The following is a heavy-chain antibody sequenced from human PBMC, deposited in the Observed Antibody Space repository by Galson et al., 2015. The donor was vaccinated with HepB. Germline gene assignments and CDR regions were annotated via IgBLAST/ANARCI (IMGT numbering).Heavy chain of an antibody. CDR3: ARESASTTVHWLGWFDP. CDR2: ISSSSSTI. J-gene: IGHJ5*02. D-gene: IGHD4-17*01. V-gene: IGHV3-48*01. Sequence: SLRLSCAASGFTFSSYSMNWVRQAPGKGLEWVSYISSSSSTIYYADSVKGRFTISRDNAKNSLYLQMNSLRAEDTAVYYCARESASTTVHWLGWFDPWGQGTLVTVSS. CDR1: GFTFSSYS.